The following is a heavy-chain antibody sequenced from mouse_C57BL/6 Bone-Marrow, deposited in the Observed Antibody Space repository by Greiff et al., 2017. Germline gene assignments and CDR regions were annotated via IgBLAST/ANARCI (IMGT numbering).Heavy chain of an antibody. CDR2: IWTGGGT. Sequence: QVQLQQSGPGLVAPSQSLSITCTVSGFSLTSYAISWVRQPPGKGLEWLGVIWTGGGTNYNSALKSRLSISKDNSKSQVFLKMNSLQTDDTARYYCARNDRLGRRYYAMDYWGQGTSVTVSS. D-gene: IGHD4-1*01. V-gene: IGHV2-9-1*01. J-gene: IGHJ4*01. CDR1: GFSLTSYA. CDR3: ARNDRLGRRYYAMDY.